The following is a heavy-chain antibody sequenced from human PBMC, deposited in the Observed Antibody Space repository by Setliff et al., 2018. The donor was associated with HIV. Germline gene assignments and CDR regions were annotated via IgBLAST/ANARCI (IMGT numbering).Heavy chain of an antibody. CDR3: AKLGGSGSYSNAFDY. V-gene: IGHV3-23*01. CDR2: SGNGGII. CDR1: GFTFNNYA. J-gene: IGHJ4*02. Sequence: GGSLRLSCAASGFTFNNYAMSWVRHPPGKGLEWVSTSGNGGIIVYTDSVKGRFTISRDNSRNTLYLQMNSLRAEDTAVYFCAKLGGSGSYSNAFDYWGQGTLVTVSS. D-gene: IGHD3-10*01.